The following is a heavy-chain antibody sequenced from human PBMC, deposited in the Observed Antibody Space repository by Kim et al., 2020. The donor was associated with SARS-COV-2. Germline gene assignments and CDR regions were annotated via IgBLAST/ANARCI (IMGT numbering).Heavy chain of an antibody. CDR1: GFTFSSYG. Sequence: GGSLRLSCAASGFTFSSYGMHWVRQAPGKGLEWVAVIWYDGSNKYYADSVKGRFTISRDNSKNTLYLQMNSLRAEDTAVYYCAKDLGKFYGSGSYAPEFDYWGQGTLVTVSS. CDR2: IWYDGSNK. D-gene: IGHD3-10*01. J-gene: IGHJ4*02. CDR3: AKDLGKFYGSGSYAPEFDY. V-gene: IGHV3-33*06.